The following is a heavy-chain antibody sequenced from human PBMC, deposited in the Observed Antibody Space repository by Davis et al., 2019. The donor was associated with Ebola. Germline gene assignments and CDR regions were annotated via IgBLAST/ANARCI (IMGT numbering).Heavy chain of an antibody. CDR3: AKGTTPSY. D-gene: IGHD4-11*01. CDR1: GFTFSSYG. J-gene: IGHJ4*02. V-gene: IGHV3-30*18. Sequence: PGGSLRLSCAASGFTFSSYGMHWVRQAPGKGLEWVAVISYDGSNKYYADSVKGRFTISRDNSKNTLYLQMNSLRAEDTAVYYCAKGTTPSYWGQGTLVTVSS. CDR2: ISYDGSNK.